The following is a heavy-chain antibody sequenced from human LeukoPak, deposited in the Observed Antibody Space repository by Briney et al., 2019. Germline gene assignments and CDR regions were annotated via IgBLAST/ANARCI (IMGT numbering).Heavy chain of an antibody. Sequence: ASVKVSCKASGGTFSSYAISWVRQAPGQGLEWMGRINPNSGGTNYAQKFQGRVTMTRDTSISTAYMELSRLRSDDTAVYYCARDPYYDSSGYPIDYWGQGTLVTVSS. CDR1: GGTFSSYA. J-gene: IGHJ4*02. CDR3: ARDPYYDSSGYPIDY. CDR2: INPNSGGT. V-gene: IGHV1-2*06. D-gene: IGHD3-22*01.